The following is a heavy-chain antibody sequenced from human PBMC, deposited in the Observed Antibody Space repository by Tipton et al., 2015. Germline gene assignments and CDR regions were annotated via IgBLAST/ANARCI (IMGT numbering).Heavy chain of an antibody. CDR3: ARIYSNYVHDY. CDR1: GGSVTNINYY. V-gene: IGHV4-39*01. D-gene: IGHD4-11*01. CDR2: ISYSGST. Sequence: TLSLTCTVSGGSVTNINYYWGWIRQPPGKGLEWIGSISYSGSTYYNPSLKSRVTLSIDTSKNQFSLKLSSVTAADTAVYYCARIYSNYVHDYWGQGTLVTVSS. J-gene: IGHJ4*02.